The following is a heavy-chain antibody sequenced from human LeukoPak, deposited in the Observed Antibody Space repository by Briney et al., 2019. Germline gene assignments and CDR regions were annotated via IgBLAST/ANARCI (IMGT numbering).Heavy chain of an antibody. V-gene: IGHV3-7*01. CDR1: GFTFSSYW. J-gene: IGHJ4*02. CDR2: IKEDGSEK. CDR3: ARDYGGNSVY. Sequence: GGPLRLSGAASGFTFSSYWMSWVRQATGKGLEWVANIKEDGSEKYYVHSVKGRFTISRDNAKNSLSLQMTSLRAEGTAMYYCARDYGGNSVYWGQGTLVTVSS. D-gene: IGHD4-23*01.